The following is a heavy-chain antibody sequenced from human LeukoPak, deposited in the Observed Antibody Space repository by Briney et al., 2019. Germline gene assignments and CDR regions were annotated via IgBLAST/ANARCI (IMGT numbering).Heavy chain of an antibody. CDR1: GFTFSSYW. CDR3: ATSRGYDCVWGSYRYSGY. D-gene: IGHD3-16*02. J-gene: IGHJ4*02. CDR2: IKQDGSEK. Sequence: GGSLRLSCAASGFTFSSYWMSWVRQAPGKGLEWVANIKQDGSEKYYVDSVKGRFTISRDNAKNSLYLQMNSLRAEDTAVYYCATSRGYDCVWGSYRYSGYWGQGTLVTVSS. V-gene: IGHV3-7*01.